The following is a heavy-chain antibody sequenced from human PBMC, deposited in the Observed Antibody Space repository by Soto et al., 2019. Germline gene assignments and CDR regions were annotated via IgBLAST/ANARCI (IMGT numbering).Heavy chain of an antibody. D-gene: IGHD3-3*01. CDR1: GYTFTSYG. Sequence: ASVKVSCKASGYTFTSYGISWVRQAPGQGLEWMGWISAYNGNTNYAQKLQGRVTMTTDTSTSTAYMELRSLRSDDTAVYYCASVNLDFWGGYRGDYYYYGMDVWGQGTTVTVSS. V-gene: IGHV1-18*01. CDR3: ASVNLDFWGGYRGDYYYYGMDV. CDR2: ISAYNGNT. J-gene: IGHJ6*02.